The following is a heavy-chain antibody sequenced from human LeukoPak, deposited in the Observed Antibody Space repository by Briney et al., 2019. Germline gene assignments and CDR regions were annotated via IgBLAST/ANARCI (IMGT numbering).Heavy chain of an antibody. CDR2: IYTSGST. J-gene: IGHJ5*02. CDR1: GGSISSGSYY. CDR3: ARDRIDYDFWSGYAYNWFDH. V-gene: IGHV4-61*02. Sequence: SETLSLTCTVSGGSISSGSYYWRWIRQPAGTGLEWIGRIYTSGSTNYNPSLKSRVTISVDTSKNQFSLKLSSVAAADTAVYYCARDRIDYDFWSGYAYNWFDHWGQGTLVTVSP. D-gene: IGHD3-3*01.